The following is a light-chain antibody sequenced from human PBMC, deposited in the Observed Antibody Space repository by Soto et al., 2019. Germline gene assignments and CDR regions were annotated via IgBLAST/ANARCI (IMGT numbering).Light chain of an antibody. CDR1: SSDVGGYNY. Sequence: QSVLTQPASVSGSPGQSITISCTGTSSDVGGYNYVSWYQQHPGKAPKLMIFEVTNRPSGISNRFSGSRSRNPASLTISVLQAEGQDEYYSIYYTGRNAFVFGTGTQLTVL. V-gene: IGLV2-14*03. CDR2: EVT. CDR3: IYYTGRNAFV. J-gene: IGLJ1*01.